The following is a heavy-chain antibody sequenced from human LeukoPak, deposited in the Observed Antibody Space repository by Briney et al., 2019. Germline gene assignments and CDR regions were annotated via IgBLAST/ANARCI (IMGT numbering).Heavy chain of an antibody. V-gene: IGHV3-13*01. CDR1: GFIFTKYD. CDR2: IDRDGVT. D-gene: IGHD6-19*01. CDR3: AKGGGWSPAVLFDY. Sequence: GGSLRLSCAASGFIFTKYDMHWVRHVTGRGLEWVSGIDRDGVTYYSDSVKGRFTISRDNSKNTLYLQMNSLRAEDTAVYYCAKGGGWSPAVLFDYWGQGTLVTVSS. J-gene: IGHJ4*02.